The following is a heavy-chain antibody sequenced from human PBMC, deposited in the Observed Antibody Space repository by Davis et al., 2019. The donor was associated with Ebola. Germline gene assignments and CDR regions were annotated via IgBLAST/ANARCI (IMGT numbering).Heavy chain of an antibody. CDR3: ARDDIVVVVAATSYGMDV. D-gene: IGHD2-15*01. J-gene: IGHJ6*02. CDR1: GYTFTSYA. Sequence: AASVKVSCKASGYTFTSYAMHWVRQAPGQRLEWMGWINAGTGNTKYSQKFQGRVTITADKSTSTAYMELSSLRSEETAVYYCARDDIVVVVAATSYGMDVWGQGTTVTVSS. CDR2: INAGTGNT. V-gene: IGHV1-3*01.